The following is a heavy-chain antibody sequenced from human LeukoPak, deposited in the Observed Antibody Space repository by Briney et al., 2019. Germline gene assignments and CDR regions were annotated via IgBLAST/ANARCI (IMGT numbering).Heavy chain of an antibody. D-gene: IGHD1-26*01. CDR2: ISSSSRTK. CDR3: ASQSSGSSTRAPDI. J-gene: IGHJ4*02. V-gene: IGHV3-48*04. CDR1: GGTFSTYS. Sequence: GGSLRLSCATPGGTFSTYSLNWVRQAPGKGLEWVSYISSSSRTKYYADSVKGRFIISRDNANNSLYLQMNSLRADDTALYYCASQSSGSSTRAPDIWGQGTLVTVSS.